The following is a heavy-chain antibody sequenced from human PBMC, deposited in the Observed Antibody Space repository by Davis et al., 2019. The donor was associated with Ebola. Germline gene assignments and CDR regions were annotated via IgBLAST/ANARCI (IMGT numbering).Heavy chain of an antibody. J-gene: IGHJ4*02. V-gene: IGHV3-33*03. Sequence: GESLKISCAASGFTFSSYGMHWVRQAPGKGLEWVAVIWYDGSNKYYADSVKGRFTISRDNAKNSLYLQMNSLRAEDTALYYCAKGRGSGWGGADYWGQGTLVTVSS. CDR2: IWYDGSNK. CDR3: AKGRGSGWGGADY. CDR1: GFTFSSYG. D-gene: IGHD6-19*01.